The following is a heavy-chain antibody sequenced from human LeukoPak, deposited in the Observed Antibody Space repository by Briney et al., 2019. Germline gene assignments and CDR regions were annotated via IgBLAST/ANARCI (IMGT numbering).Heavy chain of an antibody. CDR3: ARGGRSSGGFDY. J-gene: IGHJ4*02. CDR1: GYTLTELS. CDR2: FDPEDGET. Sequence: ASVKVSCKVSGYTLTELSMHWVRQAPGKGLEWMGGFDPEDGETIYAQKFQGRVTMTEDTSTDTAYMELSRLRSEDTAVYYCARGGRSSGGFDYWGQGTLVTVSS. V-gene: IGHV1-24*01. D-gene: IGHD6-19*01.